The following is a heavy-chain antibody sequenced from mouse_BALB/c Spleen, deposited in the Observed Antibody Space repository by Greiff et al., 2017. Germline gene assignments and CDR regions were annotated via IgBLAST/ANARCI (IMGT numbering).Heavy chain of an antibody. CDR2: ISSGGST. J-gene: IGHJ4*01. Sequence: DVKLVESGGGLVKPGGSLKLSCAASGFTFSSYAMSWVRQTPEKRLEWVASISSGGSTYYPDSVKGRFTISRDNARNILYLQMSSLRSEDTAMYYCARGITTRAMDYWGQGTSVTVSS. V-gene: IGHV5-6-5*01. D-gene: IGHD2-4*01. CDR3: ARGITTRAMDY. CDR1: GFTFSSYA.